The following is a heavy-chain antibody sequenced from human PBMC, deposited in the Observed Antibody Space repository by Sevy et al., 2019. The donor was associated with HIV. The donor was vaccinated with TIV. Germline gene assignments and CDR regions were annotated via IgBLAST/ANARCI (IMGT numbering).Heavy chain of an antibody. D-gene: IGHD1-20*01. CDR2: LYGNDNT. CDR1: GFTVINQY. Sequence: GGSLRLSCAASGFTVINQYMSWVRQAPGKGLECVSTLYGNDNTDYADSVKGRFTISRDNYKNTLYLQMNSLRADDTAVYYCTTERYNRFYYWGQGTLVTVSS. J-gene: IGHJ4*02. CDR3: TTERYNRFYY. V-gene: IGHV3-53*01.